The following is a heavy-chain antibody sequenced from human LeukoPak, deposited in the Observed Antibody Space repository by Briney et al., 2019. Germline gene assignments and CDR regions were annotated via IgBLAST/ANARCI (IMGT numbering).Heavy chain of an antibody. Sequence: GGSLRLSCTASGISFASYSMHWVRQAPGKGLEGVAVIIYDGSNQHYADSVKGRFTISRDNSKNTVSLQMNSLRGEDTAVYYCAKEEYWGYYMDVWGKGTTVTVSS. V-gene: IGHV3-30*18. D-gene: IGHD2/OR15-2a*01. J-gene: IGHJ6*04. CDR3: AKEEYWGYYMDV. CDR1: GISFASYS. CDR2: IIYDGSNQ.